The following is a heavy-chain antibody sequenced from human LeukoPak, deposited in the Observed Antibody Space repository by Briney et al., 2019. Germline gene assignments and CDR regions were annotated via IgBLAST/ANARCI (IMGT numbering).Heavy chain of an antibody. V-gene: IGHV1-69*05. CDR2: IMTLFGTA. D-gene: IGHD4-17*01. Sequence: SVKVSCTTSGGTFNNSAISWVRQAPGQGLEWLGGIMTLFGTAGYAQKFQGRVTITKDESTRTVYLELTSLTSDDTAVYYCARDVHGDYGSGWFDPWGQGTLVSVSS. CDR1: GGTFNNSA. CDR3: ARDVHGDYGSGWFDP. J-gene: IGHJ5*02.